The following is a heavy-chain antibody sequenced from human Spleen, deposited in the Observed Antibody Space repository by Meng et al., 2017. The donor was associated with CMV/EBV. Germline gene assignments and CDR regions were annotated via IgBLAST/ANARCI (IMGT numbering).Heavy chain of an antibody. CDR3: ARDVSYYQESSGYSTWFDP. Sequence: FTDYYMSWIRQAPGKGPEWISYISAGGSNVYYAGSVKGRFTISRDNAKKSLFLQMNSLRVEDTAMYYCARDVSYYQESSGYSTWFDPWGQGTLVTVSS. V-gene: IGHV3-11*01. CDR2: ISAGGSNV. D-gene: IGHD6-19*01. J-gene: IGHJ5*02. CDR1: FTDYY.